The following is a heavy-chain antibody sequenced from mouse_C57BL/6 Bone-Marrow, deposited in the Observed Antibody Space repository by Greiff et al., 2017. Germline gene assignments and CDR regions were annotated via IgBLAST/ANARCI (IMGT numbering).Heavy chain of an antibody. CDR3: ARSEVLGNYFDY. CDR2: IYPGSGST. Sequence: QVQLQQPGAELVKPGASVKMSCKASGYTFTSYWITWVKQRPGQGLEWIGDIYPGSGSTNYNEKFKSKATLTVDTSSSTAYMQLSSLTSEDSAVYFCARSEVLGNYFDYWRQGTTLTVSS. V-gene: IGHV1-55*01. D-gene: IGHD2-14*01. CDR1: GYTFTSYW. J-gene: IGHJ2*01.